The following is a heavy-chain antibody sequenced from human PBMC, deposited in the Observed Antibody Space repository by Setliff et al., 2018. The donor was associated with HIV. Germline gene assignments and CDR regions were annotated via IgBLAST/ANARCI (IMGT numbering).Heavy chain of an antibody. CDR1: GFTFSSHW. D-gene: IGHD4-17*01. CDR2: IKQDGSEK. J-gene: IGHJ4*02. CDR3: ARDDYLDGR. Sequence: GGSLRLSCAASGFTFSSHWMHWVRQAPGKGLEWVANIKQDGSEKYYVDSVKGRFIISRDNAKNSVYLHMNSLRVEDTAVYYCARDDYLDGRWGQGTMVTVSS. V-gene: IGHV3-7*03.